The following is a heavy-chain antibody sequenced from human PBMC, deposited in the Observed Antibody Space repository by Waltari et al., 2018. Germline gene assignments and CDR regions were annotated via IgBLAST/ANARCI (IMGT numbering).Heavy chain of an antibody. V-gene: IGHV3-23*01. CDR2: ISGSGGST. J-gene: IGHJ4*02. CDR3: AKVGGGITIFGVVSATYYFDY. Sequence: EVQLLESGGGLVQPGGSLRLSCAASGFTFSSYAMSWVRQAPGKGPEWVSAISGSGGSTYYADSVKGRFTISRDNSKNTLYLQMNSLRAEDTAVYYCAKVGGGITIFGVVSATYYFDYWGQGTLVTVSS. D-gene: IGHD3-3*01. CDR1: GFTFSSYA.